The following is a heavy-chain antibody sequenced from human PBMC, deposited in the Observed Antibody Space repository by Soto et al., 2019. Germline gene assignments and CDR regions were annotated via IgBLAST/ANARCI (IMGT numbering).Heavy chain of an antibody. CDR3: TSDRYPRFYHGSGSYPYY. Sequence: GGSLRLSCAASGFTFSSFWMSWVRQAPGKGLEWVANIKTDGSETHYVDSVKGRFTISRDNPKTSLFLQMNSLRVEDTAVYFCTSDRYPRFYHGSGSYPYYWGQGAPVTVSS. J-gene: IGHJ4*02. CDR1: GFTFSSFW. CDR2: IKTDGSET. D-gene: IGHD3-10*01. V-gene: IGHV3-7*03.